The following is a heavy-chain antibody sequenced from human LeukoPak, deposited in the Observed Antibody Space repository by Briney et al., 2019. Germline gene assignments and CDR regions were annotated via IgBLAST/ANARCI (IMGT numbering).Heavy chain of an antibody. Sequence: SETLSLTCTVSGGSISSYYWSWIRQPPGKGLEWIGYIYYSGSTNYNPSLKSRVTISVDTSKNQFSLKLSSVTAADTVVYYCARSTYPWERDGDFDYWGQGTLVTVSS. CDR2: IYYSGST. V-gene: IGHV4-59*01. J-gene: IGHJ4*02. CDR1: GGSISSYY. D-gene: IGHD1-26*01. CDR3: ARSTYPWERDGDFDY.